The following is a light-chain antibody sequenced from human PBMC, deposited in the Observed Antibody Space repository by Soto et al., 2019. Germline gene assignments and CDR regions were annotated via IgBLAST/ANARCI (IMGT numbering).Light chain of an antibody. J-gene: IGLJ2*01. Sequence: QSVMTQPPSVSAAPGQKVTISCSESSSNIGGNSVSWYQQLPGTAPKLLIYDDDKRPSGIPDRFSGSKSGTSATLGITGFQTGDEADYYCAAWDDSLNGVVFGGGTKVTVV. CDR2: DDD. CDR1: SSNIGGNS. CDR3: AAWDDSLNGVV. V-gene: IGLV1-51*01.